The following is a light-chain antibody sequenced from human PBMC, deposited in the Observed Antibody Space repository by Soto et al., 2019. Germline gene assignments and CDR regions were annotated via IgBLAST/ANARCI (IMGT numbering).Light chain of an antibody. J-gene: IGKJ4*01. Sequence: EIVMTQSPATLSVSPGERATLSCRASQSVSSNLAWHQQKPGQAPRLLIYGASTRATGIPARFSGSGSGTDFTLTISSLEPEDFAVYYCQQRSNWLTFGGGTKVEIK. CDR2: GAS. CDR1: QSVSSN. V-gene: IGKV3-15*01. CDR3: QQRSNWLT.